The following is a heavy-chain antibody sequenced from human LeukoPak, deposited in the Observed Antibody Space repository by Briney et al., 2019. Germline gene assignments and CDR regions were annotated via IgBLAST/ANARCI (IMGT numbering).Heavy chain of an antibody. CDR3: ARVLRSSGWYY. D-gene: IGHD6-19*01. Sequence: GASVKVSCKASGYTFTSYDINWVRQAAGQGLEWMGWMNPNSGNTGYAQKFQGRVTMTRDSSTTTAYMELSSLRSEDTAVYYCARVLRSSGWYYWGQGTLVTVSS. J-gene: IGHJ4*02. V-gene: IGHV1-8*01. CDR1: GYTFTSYD. CDR2: MNPNSGNT.